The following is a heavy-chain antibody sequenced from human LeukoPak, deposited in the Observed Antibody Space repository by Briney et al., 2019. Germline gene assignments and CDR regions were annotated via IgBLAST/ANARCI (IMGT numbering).Heavy chain of an antibody. D-gene: IGHD3-10*01. J-gene: IGHJ5*02. Sequence: SETLSLTCTLSGGSISTYYWSWIRQPPGKGLEWIGEINHSGSTNYNPSLKSRVTISVDTSKNQFSLKLSSVTAADTAVYYCARDRGTYYYGSGSPRRGDNWFDPWGQGTLVTVSS. CDR2: INHSGST. CDR1: GGSISTYY. CDR3: ARDRGTYYYGSGSPRRGDNWFDP. V-gene: IGHV4-34*01.